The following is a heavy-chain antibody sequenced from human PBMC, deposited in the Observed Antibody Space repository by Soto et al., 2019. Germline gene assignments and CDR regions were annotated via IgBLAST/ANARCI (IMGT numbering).Heavy chain of an antibody. J-gene: IGHJ4*02. CDR3: AQTPRGITIFGEYYFDY. V-gene: IGHV5-51*01. D-gene: IGHD3-3*01. CDR1: GYSFTSYW. Sequence: PGESLKISCKGSGYSFTSYWIGWVRQMPGKGLEWMGIIYPGDSDTRYSPSFQGQVTISADKSISTAYLQWSSLKASDTAMYYCAQTPRGITIFGEYYFDYWGQGTLVTVSS. CDR2: IYPGDSDT.